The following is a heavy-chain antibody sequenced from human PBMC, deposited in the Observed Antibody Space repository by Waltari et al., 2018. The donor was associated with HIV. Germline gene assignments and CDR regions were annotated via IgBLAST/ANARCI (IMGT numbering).Heavy chain of an antibody. D-gene: IGHD1-26*01. CDR3: ASAQWELRDYYYGMDV. Sequence: QVQLVQSGAEVKKPRSSVKVCCKASGGPFSSFAFSWVRQALGQGLEWMGAIIPIFGTANYAQKFQGRVTITADESTSTAYMELSSLRSEDTAVYYCASAQWELRDYYYGMDVWGQGTTVTVSS. J-gene: IGHJ6*02. V-gene: IGHV1-69*01. CDR1: GGPFSSFA. CDR2: IIPIFGTA.